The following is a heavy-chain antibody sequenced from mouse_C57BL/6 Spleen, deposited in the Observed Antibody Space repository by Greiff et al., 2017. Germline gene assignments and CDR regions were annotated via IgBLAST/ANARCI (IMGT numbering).Heavy chain of an antibody. CDR3: ARDSYSFAY. V-gene: IGHV1-64*01. CDR1: GYTFTSYC. D-gene: IGHD2-12*01. CDR2: IHPNIGST. J-gene: IGHJ3*01. Sequence: QVQLQQPGAELVKPGASVKLSCKASGYTFTSYCMHWVKQRPGQGLEWIGMIHPNIGSTNYNEKFKSKATLTADKSSSTAYMQLSSLTSEDSAVYYCARDSYSFAYWGQGTLVTVSA.